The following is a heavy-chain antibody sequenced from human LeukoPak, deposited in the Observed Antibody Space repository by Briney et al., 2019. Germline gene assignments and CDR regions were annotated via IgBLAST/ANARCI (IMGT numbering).Heavy chain of an antibody. V-gene: IGHV3-15*01. Sequence: PGGFQRLCCAGYEFTFSYAWRTWLRQTPGKVLEWVGNIKSKYDSGTTDYAAPVTSSFTISRDDSKNTEYLQMNSLNTDDTDVYSCATANTYYVYVWGIARYTYWGQGTLVTVSS. CDR1: EFTFSYAW. CDR2: IKSKYDSGTT. J-gene: IGHJ4*02. D-gene: IGHD3-16*01. CDR3: ATANTYYVYVWGIARYTY.